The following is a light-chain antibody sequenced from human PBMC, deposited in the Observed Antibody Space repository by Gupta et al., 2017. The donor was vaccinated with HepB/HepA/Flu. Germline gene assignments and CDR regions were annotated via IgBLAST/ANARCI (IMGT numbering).Light chain of an antibody. V-gene: IGLV3-27*01. CDR3: YSAADNNLV. CDR2: KDS. Sequence: HDLPSPSSAPVSPRQTTRITCSGDVLANKYARWSQQKPDQAPVLVIYKDSGRPSGSPERFSGSNSGTTATLTISGAQVEDEADYYCYSAADNNLVFGGGTKLTVL. J-gene: IGLJ2*01. CDR1: VLANKY.